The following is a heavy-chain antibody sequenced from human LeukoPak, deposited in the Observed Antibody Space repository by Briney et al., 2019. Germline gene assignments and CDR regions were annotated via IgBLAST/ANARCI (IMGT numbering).Heavy chain of an antibody. CDR2: ISYDGTNE. CDR1: GFTFSSYA. CDR3: ARSGPGIAAALIGFDY. D-gene: IGHD6-13*01. J-gene: IGHJ4*02. V-gene: IGHV3-30*04. Sequence: GGSLRLSCAASGFTFSSYAMHWVRQAPGKGLEWVAVISYDGTNEYSADSVKGRFTISRDNSKNTLYLQVNSLRVEDTAVYYCARSGPGIAAALIGFDYWGQGTLVTVSS.